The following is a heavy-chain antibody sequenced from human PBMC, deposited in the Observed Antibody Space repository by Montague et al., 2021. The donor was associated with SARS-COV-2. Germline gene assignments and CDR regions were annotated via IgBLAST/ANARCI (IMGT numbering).Heavy chain of an antibody. CDR1: GGSFSSYY. Sequence: SETLSLTCAVSGGSFSSYYWSWIRQRPGQGLEWIADISHSGSSNYNPSLNSRVTMSVATSKNQFSLKLNSVTVADTAVYYCARLAYCGADRFSWWEIFFDSWGQGTLVTVSS. D-gene: IGHD2-21*02. CDR3: ARLAYCGADRFSWWEIFFDS. J-gene: IGHJ4*02. V-gene: IGHV4-34*01. CDR2: ISHSGSS.